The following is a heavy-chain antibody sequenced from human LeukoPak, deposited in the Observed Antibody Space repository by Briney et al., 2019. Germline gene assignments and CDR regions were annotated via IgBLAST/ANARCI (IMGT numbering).Heavy chain of an antibody. CDR3: ARGVLRYFDWLLNYFDY. J-gene: IGHJ4*02. D-gene: IGHD3-9*01. Sequence: SETLSLTCTVSGGSISSSSYYWGWIRQPPGKGLEWIGSIYYSGSTYYNPSLKSRVTISVDTSKNQFSLKLSSVTAADTAVYYCARGVLRYFDWLLNYFDYWGQGTLVTVSS. V-gene: IGHV4-39*07. CDR2: IYYSGST. CDR1: GGSISSSSYY.